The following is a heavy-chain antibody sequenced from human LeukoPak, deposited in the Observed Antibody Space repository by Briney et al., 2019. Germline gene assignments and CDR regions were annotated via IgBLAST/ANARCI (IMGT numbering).Heavy chain of an antibody. CDR3: AGGGHCSGGSCPSPY. V-gene: IGHV4-4*07. J-gene: IGHJ4*02. Sequence: TSETLSLTCTVSGDSVRNHYWIWIRQPAGGGLEWLGRVYTSGSPNYHPSLRGRASMSVDASKNQFSLKLHSMTAADTAVYYCAGGGHCSGGSCPSPYWGPGILVTVSS. D-gene: IGHD2-15*01. CDR2: VYTSGSP. CDR1: GDSVRNHY.